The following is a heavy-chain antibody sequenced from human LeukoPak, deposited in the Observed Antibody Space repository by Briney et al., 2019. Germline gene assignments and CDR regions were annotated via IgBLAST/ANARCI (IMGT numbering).Heavy chain of an antibody. CDR1: GFTISNYA. V-gene: IGHV3-23*01. CDR3: AKRSGGSYGYFDY. D-gene: IGHD1-26*01. CDR2: ISGSGGNS. Sequence: PGGSLRLSCDAPGFTISNYALSWVRQAPGKGLEWVSAISGSGGNSYYADSVKGRSTISRDDSKNTLYLQTNSLRVEDTAAYYCAKRSGGSYGYFDYWGQGTPVTVSS. J-gene: IGHJ4*02.